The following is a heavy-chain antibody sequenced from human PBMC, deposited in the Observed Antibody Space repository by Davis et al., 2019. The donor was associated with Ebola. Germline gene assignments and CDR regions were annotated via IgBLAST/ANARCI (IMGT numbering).Heavy chain of an antibody. J-gene: IGHJ6*04. CDR3: AKDMGVVDTAMVFYYYYGMDV. CDR2: ISYDGSNK. D-gene: IGHD5-18*01. V-gene: IGHV3-30*18. Sequence: GESLKISCAASGFTFSSYGMHWVRQAPGKGLEWVAVISYDGSNKYYADSVKGRFTISRDNSKNTLYLQMNSLRAEDTAVYYCAKDMGVVDTAMVFYYYYGMDVWGKGTTVTVSS. CDR1: GFTFSSYG.